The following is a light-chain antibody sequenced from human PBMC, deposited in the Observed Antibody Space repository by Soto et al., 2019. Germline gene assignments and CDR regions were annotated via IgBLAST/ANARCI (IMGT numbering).Light chain of an antibody. J-gene: IGLJ2*01. CDR2: DVS. Sequence: QSALTQPASVSGSPGQSITISCTGTSSDVGSYNYVSWYQQYPGKAPKLMIYDVSNRPSGVSYRFSGSKSGNTASLTISGLQAEDEADYYCSSYTPSSTHVVFGGGTKPTVL. CDR1: SSDVGSYNY. V-gene: IGLV2-14*01. CDR3: SSYTPSSTHVV.